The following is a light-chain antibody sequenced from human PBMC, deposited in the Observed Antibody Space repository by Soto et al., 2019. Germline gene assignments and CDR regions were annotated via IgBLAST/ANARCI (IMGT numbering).Light chain of an antibody. Sequence: QSALTQPASVSGSPGQSITISCTGTSSDVGDYNYVSWYQQHPGKAPKLIIYGVSNRPSGISNRFSGSKSGNTASLTVSGLQAEDEADYYCSSYTATNTLVFGGGTKXTV. V-gene: IGLV2-14*01. J-gene: IGLJ2*01. CDR1: SSDVGDYNY. CDR3: SSYTATNTLV. CDR2: GVS.